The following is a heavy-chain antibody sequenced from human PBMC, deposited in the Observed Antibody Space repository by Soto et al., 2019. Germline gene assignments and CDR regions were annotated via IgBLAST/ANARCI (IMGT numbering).Heavy chain of an antibody. CDR1: GFTFSNYA. D-gene: IGHD6-13*01. V-gene: IGHV3-30-3*01. J-gene: IGHJ3*02. CDR3: AIIATSGGGDAFDI. CDR2: ILSDEINK. Sequence: GGSLILSCAASGFTFSNYAMHWVRQAPGKGLEWVAAILSDEINKYSADSVKGRFTISRDNSKNTLYLQMNSLRPEDTAVYYCAIIATSGGGDAFDIWGQGTMVTVSS.